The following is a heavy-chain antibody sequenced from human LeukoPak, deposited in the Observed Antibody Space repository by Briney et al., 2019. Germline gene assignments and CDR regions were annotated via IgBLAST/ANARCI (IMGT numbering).Heavy chain of an antibody. CDR3: AREPSPLIGYYSGMDV. J-gene: IGHJ6*02. D-gene: IGHD2-8*01. CDR2: ISSSSSYI. V-gene: IGHV3-21*01. CDR1: GFTFSSYS. Sequence: GGSLRLSCAASGFTFSSYSMNWVRQAPGKGLEWVSSISSSSSYIYYADSVKGRFTISRDNAKNSLYLQMNSLRAEDTAVYYCAREPSPLIGYYSGMDVWGQGTTVTVSS.